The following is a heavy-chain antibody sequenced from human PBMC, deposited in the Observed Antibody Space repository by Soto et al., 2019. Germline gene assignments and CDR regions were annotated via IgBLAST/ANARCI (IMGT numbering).Heavy chain of an antibody. CDR2: INHSGST. CDR3: ASSAGSSGWPHYYYYGRDV. D-gene: IGHD6-19*01. J-gene: IGHJ6*02. V-gene: IGHV4-34*01. CDR1: GGSFSGYY. Sequence: SETLSLTCAVYGGSFSGYYWSWIRQPPGKGLEWIGEINHSGSTNYNPSLKSRVTISVDTSKNQFSLKLSSVTAADTAVYYCASSAGSSGWPHYYYYGRDVWGQGTTVPVSS.